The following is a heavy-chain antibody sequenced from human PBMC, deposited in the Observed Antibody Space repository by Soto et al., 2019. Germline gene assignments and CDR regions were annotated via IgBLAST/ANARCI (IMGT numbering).Heavy chain of an antibody. CDR1: GGSMSEYF. CDR3: ARDGYDGSGSPYPAY. V-gene: IGHV4-59*01. J-gene: IGHJ4*02. CDR2: IYYLGST. D-gene: IGHD3-10*01. Sequence: SETLSLTCSVSGGSMSEYFWSWIPHSPGKGLEWIGYIYYLGSTDYNPSLKSRATISVDTSKRQFSLRLTSVTAADTAVYYCARDGYDGSGSPYPAYWGPGTQVTVSS.